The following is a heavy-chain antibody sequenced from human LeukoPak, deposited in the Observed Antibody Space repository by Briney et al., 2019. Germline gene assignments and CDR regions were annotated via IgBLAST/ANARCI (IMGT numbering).Heavy chain of an antibody. J-gene: IGHJ4*02. CDR1: GYTLTELS. V-gene: IGHV1-24*01. Sequence: ASVKVSCKVSGYTLTELSMHWVRQAPGKGLEWMGGFDPEDGETIYAQKFQGRVTMTEDTSTDTAYMELSSLGSEDTAVYYCATVNDILTGYTFDYWGQGTLVTVSS. D-gene: IGHD3-9*01. CDR2: FDPEDGET. CDR3: ATVNDILTGYTFDY.